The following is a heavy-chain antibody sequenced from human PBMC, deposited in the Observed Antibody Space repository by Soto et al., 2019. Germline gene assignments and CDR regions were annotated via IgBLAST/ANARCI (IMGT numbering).Heavy chain of an antibody. Sequence: ASVKVSCKASGGTFSSYAISWVRQAPGQGLEWMGGIIPIFGTANYAQKFQGRVTITADESTSTAYMELSSLRSEDTAVYYCARDDVDTAMPYGMDVWGQGTLVTVSS. CDR1: GGTFSSYA. CDR3: ARDDVDTAMPYGMDV. D-gene: IGHD5-18*01. V-gene: IGHV1-69*13. J-gene: IGHJ6*02. CDR2: IIPIFGTA.